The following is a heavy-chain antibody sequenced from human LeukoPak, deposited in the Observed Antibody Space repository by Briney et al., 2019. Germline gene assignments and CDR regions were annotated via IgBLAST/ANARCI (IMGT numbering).Heavy chain of an antibody. Sequence: SVKVSCKASGGTFISCAITWVRPAPGQGLEWMGRIIPIFGIANYAQKFQGRVTITADKSTSTAYMELSSLRSEDTAVYYCAIENPAGDPFDYWGQGTLVTVSS. CDR1: GGTFISCA. V-gene: IGHV1-69*04. D-gene: IGHD4-17*01. CDR2: IIPIFGIA. CDR3: AIENPAGDPFDY. J-gene: IGHJ4*02.